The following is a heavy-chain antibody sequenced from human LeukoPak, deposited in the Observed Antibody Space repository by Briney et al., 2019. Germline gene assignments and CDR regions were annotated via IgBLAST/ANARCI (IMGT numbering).Heavy chain of an antibody. CDR2: ITSGSTTL. J-gene: IGHJ6*03. V-gene: IGHV3-48*04. CDR1: GFSFDSYA. D-gene: IGHD3-10*01. Sequence: GGSLRLSCTASGFSFDSYAMGWVRQAPGRGLEWISSITSGSTTLYYGDSVRGRSTVSRDNAKNSLYLEMNSLRAEDTAVYYCARDTIPRGNYYYMDVWGKGTTVTVSS. CDR3: ARDTIPRGNYYYMDV.